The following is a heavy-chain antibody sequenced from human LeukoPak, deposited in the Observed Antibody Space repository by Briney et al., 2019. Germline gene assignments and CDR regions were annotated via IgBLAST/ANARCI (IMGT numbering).Heavy chain of an antibody. V-gene: IGHV3-21*01. Sequence: KPGGSLRLSCAASGFTFSQYTMNWVRQAPGKGLEWVSSISTSGSYIYYADSVKGRFTISRDNAKNSLYLQMNSLRAADTAVYYCARGAYTAMDKEYCHYIGMDVWGQGTTVTVSS. CDR2: ISTSGSYI. D-gene: IGHD5-18*01. CDR1: GFTFSQYT. J-gene: IGHJ6*02. CDR3: ARGAYTAMDKEYCHYIGMDV.